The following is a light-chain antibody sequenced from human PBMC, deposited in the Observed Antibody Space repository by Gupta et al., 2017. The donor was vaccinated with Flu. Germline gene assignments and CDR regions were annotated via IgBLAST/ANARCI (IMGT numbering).Light chain of an antibody. V-gene: IGLV1-44*01. CDR1: RSNIGSNI. CDR3: AAWDDSLNGYV. CDR2: NNE. J-gene: IGLJ1*01. Sequence: QSVLTQPPSASGAPGPRVTISCSGSRSNIGSNIVNWYQHVPGTAPNVLIYNNEQRPSGVPDRFSGSKSGTSASLAITGLQSEDESDYYGAAWDDSLNGYVFGTGTRVTVL.